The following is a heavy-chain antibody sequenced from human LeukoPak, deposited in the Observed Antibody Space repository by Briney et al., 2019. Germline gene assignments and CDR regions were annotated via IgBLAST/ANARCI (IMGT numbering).Heavy chain of an antibody. D-gene: IGHD6-19*01. CDR3: ARRQAQWLGCFDY. CDR1: GGSISSSRDY. CDR2: IYYSGST. Sequence: PSETLSLTCIVSGGSISSSRDYWAWIRQPPGKGLEWIGSIYYSGSTYYNPSLKSRVTISVDTSKNQFSLKLSSVTAADTAVYYCARRQAQWLGCFDYWGQGTLVTVSS. V-gene: IGHV4-39*01. J-gene: IGHJ4*02.